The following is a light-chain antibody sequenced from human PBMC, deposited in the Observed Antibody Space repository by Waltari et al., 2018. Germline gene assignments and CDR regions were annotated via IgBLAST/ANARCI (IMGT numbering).Light chain of an antibody. CDR1: QGISSY. CDR3: QHFNSFSPSWT. Sequence: DIELTQSPSFPSASVGDTATIPCRASQGISSYLAWYQQKPGKAPKLLIFGVSTLASGVPSRFSGSRSGPEFTVTISSLQPEDFATYYCQHFNSFSPSWTFGQGTKVEI. V-gene: IGKV1-9*01. J-gene: IGKJ1*01. CDR2: GVS.